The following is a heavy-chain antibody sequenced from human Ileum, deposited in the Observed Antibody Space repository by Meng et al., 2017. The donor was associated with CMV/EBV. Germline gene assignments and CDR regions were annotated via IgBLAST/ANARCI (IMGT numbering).Heavy chain of an antibody. CDR1: GLTFNAYS. CDR2: ISGSGANS. D-gene: IGHD3-9*01. J-gene: IGHJ4*01. V-gene: IGHV3-23*01. CDR3: AKDRYFGPAHFDD. Sequence: GGSLRLSCVASGLTFNAYSMGWVRQVPGKGLEWVAAISGSGANSYYAESVKGRATISRDNSTNPLLLELNGLRAEDTAVYYCAKDRYFGPAHFDDWGQG.